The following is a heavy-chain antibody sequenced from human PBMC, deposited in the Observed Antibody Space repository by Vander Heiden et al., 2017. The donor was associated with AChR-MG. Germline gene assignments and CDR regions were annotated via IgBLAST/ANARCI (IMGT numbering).Heavy chain of an antibody. CDR2: IIPIFGNA. CDR3: ARPDDYVLGSYRHPPAFDI. V-gene: IGHV1-69*06. J-gene: IGHJ3*02. Sequence: QVQLVQSGAEVKKPGSSVKVSCKASGGTFSSYAISWVRQAPGQGLEWMGGIIPIFGNANYAQKFQGRVTITADKSTSTAYMELSSLRSEETAVYYCARPDDYVLGSYRHPPAFDIWGQGTMVTVSS. D-gene: IGHD3-16*02. CDR1: GGTFSSYA.